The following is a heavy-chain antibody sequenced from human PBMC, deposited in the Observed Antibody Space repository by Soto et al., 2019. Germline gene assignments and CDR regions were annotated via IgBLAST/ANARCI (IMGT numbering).Heavy chain of an antibody. V-gene: IGHV3-7*01. Sequence: EVQLVESGGGLVQPGGSLRLSCAASGFTFSSYWMSWVRQAPGKGLEWVANIKQDGSEKYYVDSVKGRFTISRDNAKNSLYLQMNSLRAEDTAVYYCARDQLSSGWYWTFYYYYGMDVWGQGTTVTVSS. CDR2: IKQDGSEK. J-gene: IGHJ6*02. CDR1: GFTFSSYW. CDR3: ARDQLSSGWYWTFYYYYGMDV. D-gene: IGHD6-19*01.